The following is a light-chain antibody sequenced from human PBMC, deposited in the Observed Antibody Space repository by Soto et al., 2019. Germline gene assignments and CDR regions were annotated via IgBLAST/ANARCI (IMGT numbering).Light chain of an antibody. CDR2: KAS. CDR1: QSISGS. J-gene: IGKJ5*01. V-gene: IGKV1-5*03. Sequence: IQMTQSPSTLSASVGDRVTITCRASQSISGSLAWYQQKPGKAPKLLIYKASSLESGVPSRFSGSGSGTEFTLTIRSLQPDDFATYYCQHYNSYPITFGQGTRLEIK. CDR3: QHYNSYPIT.